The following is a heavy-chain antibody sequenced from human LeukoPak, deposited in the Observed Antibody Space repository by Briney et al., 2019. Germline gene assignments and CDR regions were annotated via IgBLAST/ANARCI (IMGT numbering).Heavy chain of an antibody. D-gene: IGHD6-19*01. CDR2: ISGSGGST. CDR1: EFTFSNYA. V-gene: IGHV3-23*01. CDR3: ASLYSSAWYYFDY. Sequence: SGGSLRLSCAASEFTFSNYAMSWVRQAPGKGLEWVSGISGSGGSTYYADSVKGRFTISRDNSKNTLYLQMSSLRAEDTAIYYCASLYSSAWYYFDYWGQGTLLTVSS. J-gene: IGHJ4*02.